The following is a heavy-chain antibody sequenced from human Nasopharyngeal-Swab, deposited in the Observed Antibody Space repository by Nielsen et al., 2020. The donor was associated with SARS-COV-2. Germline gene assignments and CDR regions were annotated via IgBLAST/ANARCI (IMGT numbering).Heavy chain of an antibody. V-gene: IGHV3-23*01. CDR2: ISGSGVNT. Sequence: GESLKISCAASGFTFDDYAMHWVRQAPGKGLEWVSGISGSGVNTNYADSAKGRFTISRDNSKNTLYLQMNSLRAEDTAVYYCAKAPRYWSPGYWGQGTLVTVSS. J-gene: IGHJ4*02. CDR3: AKAPRYWSPGY. CDR1: GFTFDDYA. D-gene: IGHD1-1*01.